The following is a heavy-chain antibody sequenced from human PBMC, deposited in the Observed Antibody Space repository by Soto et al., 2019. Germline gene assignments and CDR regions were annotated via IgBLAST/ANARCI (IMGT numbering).Heavy chain of an antibody. Sequence: SETLSLTCSVSGGSIRRSDSYWAWVRQGPGKGLEWIAYISDSGRTDYNPSLKSRATISVDTSKNEFFLNLSSVTAADTAVYYCARQYYDILTGYQYYYMDVWGKGTTVTVSS. CDR2: ISDSGRT. J-gene: IGHJ6*03. CDR1: GGSIRRSDSY. V-gene: IGHV4-30-4*08. CDR3: ARQYYDILTGYQYYYMDV. D-gene: IGHD3-9*01.